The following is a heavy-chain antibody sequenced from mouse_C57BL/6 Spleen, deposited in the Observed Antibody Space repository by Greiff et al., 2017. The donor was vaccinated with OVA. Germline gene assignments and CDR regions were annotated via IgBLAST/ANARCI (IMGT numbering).Heavy chain of an antibody. CDR2: IDPENGDT. CDR3: TTVSPQAMDY. Sequence: VQLQQSGAELVRPGASVKLSCTASGFNIKDDYMHWVKQRPEQGLEWIGWIDPENGDTEYASKFQGKATITADTSSNTAYLQRSSLTSEDTAVYYCTTVSPQAMDYWGQGTSVTVSS. CDR1: GFNIKDDY. V-gene: IGHV14-4*01. J-gene: IGHJ4*01.